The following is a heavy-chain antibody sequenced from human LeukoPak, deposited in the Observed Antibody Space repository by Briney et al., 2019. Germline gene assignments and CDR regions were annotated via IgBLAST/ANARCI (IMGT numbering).Heavy chain of an antibody. CDR2: IYYSGST. V-gene: IGHV4-59*08. J-gene: IGHJ3*02. Sequence: PSETLSLTCTVSGGSISSHYWSWIRQPPGKGLEWIGYIYYSGSTNYNPSLKSRVTISVDTSKNQFSLKLSSVTAADTAVYYCAGYLGHGAFDIWGQGTMVTVSS. CDR1: GGSISSHY. D-gene: IGHD1-26*01. CDR3: AGYLGHGAFDI.